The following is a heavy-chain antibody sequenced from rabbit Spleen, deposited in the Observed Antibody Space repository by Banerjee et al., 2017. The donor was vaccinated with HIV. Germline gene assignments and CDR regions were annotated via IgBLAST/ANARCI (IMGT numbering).Heavy chain of an antibody. J-gene: IGHJ4*01. CDR3: ARGDNYFRFNL. CDR2: IYAGGGDYT. V-gene: IGHV1S40*01. Sequence: QSLEESGGDLVKPGASLTLTCKASGFTLSSYWMYWVRQAPGKGLEWIGCIYAGGGDYTSYASWAKGRFSVTRSTSLNTVTLQVNSLTVADTATYLCARGDNYFRFNLWGQGTLVTVS. CDR1: GFTLSSYW. D-gene: IGHD2-1*01.